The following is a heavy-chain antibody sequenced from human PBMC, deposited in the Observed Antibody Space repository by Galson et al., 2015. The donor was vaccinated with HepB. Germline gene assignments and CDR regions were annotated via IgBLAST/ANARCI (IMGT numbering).Heavy chain of an antibody. CDR2: IIPIFGTA. V-gene: IGHV1-69*13. CDR1: GGTFSSYA. Sequence: SVKVSCKASGGTFSSYAISWVRQAPGQGLEWMGGIIPIFGTANYAQKFQGRVTITADESTSTAYMELSSLRSEDTAVYYCARARLHYDFRERPYYYYMDVWGKGTTVTVSS. D-gene: IGHD3-3*01. J-gene: IGHJ6*03. CDR3: ARARLHYDFRERPYYYYMDV.